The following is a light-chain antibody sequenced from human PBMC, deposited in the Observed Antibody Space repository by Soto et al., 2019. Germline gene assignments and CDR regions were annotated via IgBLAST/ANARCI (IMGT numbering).Light chain of an antibody. CDR3: QQYGSSPQA. CDR2: DAS. J-gene: IGKJ1*01. V-gene: IGKV3-20*01. Sequence: EIVLTHSPASLCFSPSERATLSASASQSVSSYLAWYQQKPGQAPRLLIYDASNRATGIPARFSGSGPGTDFTLTISRLEPEDFAVYYCQQYGSSPQAFGQGTRWRS. CDR1: QSVSSY.